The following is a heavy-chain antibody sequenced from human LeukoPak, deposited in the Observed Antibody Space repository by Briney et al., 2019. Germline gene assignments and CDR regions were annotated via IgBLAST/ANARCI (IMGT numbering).Heavy chain of an antibody. V-gene: IGHV3-21*01. J-gene: IGHJ5*01. CDR2: ISSTSAYI. D-gene: IGHD2-8*02. Sequence: GGSLRLSCAGSGFALKSYSLTWVRQAPGKGLEWVSSISSTSAYIHYADSVKGRFIISRDNVDNVVYLEMNSLGAEDTATYYCARVAVSGPTGWFDSWGQGTLVIVSS. CDR3: ARVAVSGPTGWFDS. CDR1: GFALKSYS.